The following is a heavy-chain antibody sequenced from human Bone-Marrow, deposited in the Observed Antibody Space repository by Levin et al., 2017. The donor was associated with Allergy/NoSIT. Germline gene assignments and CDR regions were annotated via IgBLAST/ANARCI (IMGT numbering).Heavy chain of an antibody. CDR3: ARDGIYYDSSGPDY. CDR1: GFTFSSFY. D-gene: IGHD3-22*01. J-gene: IGHJ4*02. V-gene: IGHV3-7*01. CDR2: IKQDGSEK. Sequence: GSLRLSCAASGFTFSSFYMSWVRQAPGKGLEWVASIKQDGSEKYYVDSVKGRFTISRDNAKNSLYLQMNSLRAEDTAVFYCARDGIYYDSSGPDYWGQGTLVTVSS.